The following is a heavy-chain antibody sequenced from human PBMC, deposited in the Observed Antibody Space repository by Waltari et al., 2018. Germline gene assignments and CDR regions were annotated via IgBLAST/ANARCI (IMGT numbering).Heavy chain of an antibody. Sequence: EVQLVESGGGLVQPGRSLRLSCTASGFTFGDYAMSCFRQAPGKGLEWVGFIRSKAYGGTTEYAASVKGRFTISRDDSKSIAYLQMNSLKTEDTAVYYCTLTYYYDSSGYYYEAGTFDYWGQGTLVTVSS. D-gene: IGHD3-22*01. CDR2: IRSKAYGGTT. J-gene: IGHJ4*02. CDR3: TLTYYYDSSGYYYEAGTFDY. V-gene: IGHV3-49*03. CDR1: GFTFGDYA.